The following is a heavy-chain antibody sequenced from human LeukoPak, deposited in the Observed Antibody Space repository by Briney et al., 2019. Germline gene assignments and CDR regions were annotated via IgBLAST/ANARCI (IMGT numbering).Heavy chain of an antibody. CDR2: IISSSRYI. Sequence: VGSLRLSCAASGFTFSSDSIKGVRQAPGEGREGVSSIISSSRYIYYADSVKSRVTISRDKSKNSLYLQMNRLSAEDTAVSYCARDPEYYYESSGVRYYYYYMDVWGKGTTVTVSS. CDR1: GFTFSSDS. J-gene: IGHJ6*03. CDR3: ARDPEYYYESSGVRYYYYYMDV. V-gene: IGHV3-21*01. D-gene: IGHD3-22*01.